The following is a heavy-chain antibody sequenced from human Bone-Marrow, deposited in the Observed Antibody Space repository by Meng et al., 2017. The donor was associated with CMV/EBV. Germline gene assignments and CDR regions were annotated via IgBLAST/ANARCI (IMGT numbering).Heavy chain of an antibody. Sequence: GESLKISCTASGFTFGDYAMSWVRQAPGKGLEWVSLIYSDGRGTYFADSVKDRFTISRDNFKNTVYLQMNSLRAEDTAVYYCARGGREYQLLSLRLNYYGMDVWGQGTTVTVSS. CDR2: IYSDGRGT. J-gene: IGHJ6*02. D-gene: IGHD2-2*01. CDR1: GFTFGDYA. V-gene: IGHV3-23*03. CDR3: ARGGREYQLLSLRLNYYGMDV.